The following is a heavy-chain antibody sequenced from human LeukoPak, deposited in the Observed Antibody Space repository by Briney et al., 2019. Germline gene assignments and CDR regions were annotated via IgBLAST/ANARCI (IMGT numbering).Heavy chain of an antibody. CDR2: IRAYNGNT. CDR3: AIWATTVVTTFDY. Sequence: ASVTVSCKASGYTFTSYGISWVRQAPGQGLEWMGWIRAYNGNTNYAQKLQGRVTMTTDTSTSTAYMELRSLRSDDTAVYYCAIWATTVVTTFDYWGQGTLVTVSS. CDR1: GYTFTSYG. D-gene: IGHD4-17*01. V-gene: IGHV1-18*01. J-gene: IGHJ4*02.